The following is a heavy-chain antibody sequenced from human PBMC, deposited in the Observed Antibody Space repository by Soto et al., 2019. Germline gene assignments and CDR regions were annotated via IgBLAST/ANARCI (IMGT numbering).Heavy chain of an antibody. CDR3: PRDEDSSGYSKTWYFNL. V-gene: IGHV4-59*13. D-gene: IGHD3-22*01. Sequence: QVQLQESGPGLVKPSETLSLTCTVSGGSIRSYYWNWIRQPPGKGLEWIGYISSSGSTNYNPSLKRRLSIAPATTKNQASLKLSSLTAADTAVYNCPRDEDSSGYSKTWYFNLWGRGTLVTVSS. CDR1: GGSIRSYY. CDR2: ISSSGST. J-gene: IGHJ2*01.